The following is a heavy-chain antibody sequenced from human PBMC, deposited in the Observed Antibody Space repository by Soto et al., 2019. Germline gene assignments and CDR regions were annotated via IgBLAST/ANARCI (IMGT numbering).Heavy chain of an antibody. J-gene: IGHJ4*02. D-gene: IGHD5-18*01. CDR2: INAGNGNT. CDR1: GYTFTSYA. CDR3: ERDRGAQRGHSYAPGY. Sequence: QVQLVQSGAEVKKPGASVKVSCKASGYTFTSYAMHWVRQAPGQRLEWMGWINAGNGNTKYSQKFQGRVTITRDTPAGTAYMELRSLRSEDTAVYYCERDRGAQRGHSYAPGYWGQGTLVTVSS. V-gene: IGHV1-3*01.